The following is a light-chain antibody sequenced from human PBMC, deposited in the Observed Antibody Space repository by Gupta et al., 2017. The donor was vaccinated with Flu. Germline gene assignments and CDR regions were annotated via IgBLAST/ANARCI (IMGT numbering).Light chain of an antibody. CDR3: CSYGAAAF. Sequence: QSALTQPRSLSGSPGQSVAISCTGTSSDIGTYNYVYWYPQHPGKAPKRIIYDVTKRPSGVPERFTGSKYGNTASLTICGLQPQNAGEYHCCSYGAAAFFGGGTKLTV. J-gene: IGLJ2*01. V-gene: IGLV2-11*01. CDR1: SSDIGTYNY. CDR2: DVT.